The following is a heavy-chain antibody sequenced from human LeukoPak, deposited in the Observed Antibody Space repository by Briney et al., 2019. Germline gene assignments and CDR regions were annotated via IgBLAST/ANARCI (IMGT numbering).Heavy chain of an antibody. V-gene: IGHV4-59*01. Sequence: SETLSLTCTVSGGSISSYYWSWIRQPPGKGLEWIGYIYYSGSTNYNPSLKSRVTISVDTSKNQFSLKLCSVTAADTAVYYCARDHSPQQWLVRSRAFDIWGQGTMVTVSS. CDR3: ARDHSPQQWLVRSRAFDI. CDR2: IYYSGST. D-gene: IGHD6-19*01. CDR1: GGSISSYY. J-gene: IGHJ3*02.